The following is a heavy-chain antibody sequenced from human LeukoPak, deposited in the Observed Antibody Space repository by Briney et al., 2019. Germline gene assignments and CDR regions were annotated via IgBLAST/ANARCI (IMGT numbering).Heavy chain of an antibody. J-gene: IGHJ4*02. V-gene: IGHV3-30*02. CDR2: IRYDGSNK. CDR3: VRSYYYGSGSPPYFDY. Sequence: PGGSLRLSCAASGFTFSSYGMHWVRQAPGKGLEWVAFIRYDGSNKYYADSVKGRFTISRDNAKNSLYLQMNSLRAEDTAVYYCVRSYYYGSGSPPYFDYWGQGTLVTVSS. CDR1: GFTFSSYG. D-gene: IGHD3-10*01.